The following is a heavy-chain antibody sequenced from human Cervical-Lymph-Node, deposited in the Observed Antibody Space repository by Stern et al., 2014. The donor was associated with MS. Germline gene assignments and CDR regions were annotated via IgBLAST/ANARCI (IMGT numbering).Heavy chain of an antibody. CDR1: GLSLNTPEGS. CDR3: AHSFGKSIVFDY. Sequence: EESGPTLVKPTQTLTLTRTFSGLSLNTPEGSVGWIRKPPRKALEWLALIYWDDDKRYSPSLRSRLTVTKDTSRDQVVLTMTNMDPGDTATYFCAHSFGKSIVFDYWGQGTLVTVSS. J-gene: IGHJ4*02. D-gene: IGHD3-16*02. CDR2: IYWDDDK. V-gene: IGHV2-5*02.